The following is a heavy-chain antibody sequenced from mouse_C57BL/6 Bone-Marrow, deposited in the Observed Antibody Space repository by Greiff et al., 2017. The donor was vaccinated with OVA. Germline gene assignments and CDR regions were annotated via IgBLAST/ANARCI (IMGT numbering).Heavy chain of an antibody. Sequence: EVKLVESGPGLVKPSQSLSLTCSVTGYSITSGYYWNWIRQFPGNKLEWMGYISYDGSNNYNPSLKNRISITRDTSKNQFFLKLNSVTTEDTATYYCAREGVWGRGTTVTVSS. V-gene: IGHV3-6*01. CDR1: GYSITSGYY. CDR2: ISYDGSN. J-gene: IGHJ1*03. CDR3: AREGV.